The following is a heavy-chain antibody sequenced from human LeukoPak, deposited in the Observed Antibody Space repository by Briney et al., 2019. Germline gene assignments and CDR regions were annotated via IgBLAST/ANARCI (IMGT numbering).Heavy chain of an antibody. V-gene: IGHV4-61*01. J-gene: IGHJ4*02. D-gene: IGHD3-10*01. Sequence: SETLSLTCSVSSGSVSSGSYYWSWIRQPPGKGLEWIGYIYYSGSTNQNPSLKSRVTISVDTSKNQFSLKLSSVTAADTAVYYCARWNYYTSGSSYRYFDYWGQGTLVTVSS. CDR1: SGSVSSGSYY. CDR2: IYYSGST. CDR3: ARWNYYTSGSSYRYFDY.